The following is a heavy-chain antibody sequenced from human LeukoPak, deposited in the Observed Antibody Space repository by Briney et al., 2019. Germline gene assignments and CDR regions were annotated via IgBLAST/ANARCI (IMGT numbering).Heavy chain of an antibody. J-gene: IGHJ4*02. CDR1: GGTFSSDA. V-gene: IGHV1-69*05. CDR3: ARERGWTTVTTYYFDY. CDR2: IIPIFGTA. Sequence: SVKVSCKASGGTFSSDAISWVRQAPGQGLEWMGGIIPIFGTANYAQKFQGRVTITTDESTSTAYMELSSLRSEDTAVYYCARERGWTTVTTYYFDYWGQGTLVTVSS. D-gene: IGHD4-17*01.